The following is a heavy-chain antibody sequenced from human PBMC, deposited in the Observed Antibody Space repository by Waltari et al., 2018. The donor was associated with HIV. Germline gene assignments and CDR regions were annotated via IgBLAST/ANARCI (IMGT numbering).Heavy chain of an antibody. CDR2: ISTSGSV. V-gene: IGHV4-61*02. CDR1: GASLVSGRY. Sequence: VQLRESGPGLVRPSQTLSLTCTVSGASLVSGRYHYNWVRQPAGKGLEWIGRISTSGSVNDNPSLQSRVTISIDTSKNRVSLKLNSVTAADTAVYYCARDEIVSSPHYYGLDVWGQGTTVIVSS. CDR3: ARDEIVSSPHYYGLDV. J-gene: IGHJ6*02. D-gene: IGHD6-13*01.